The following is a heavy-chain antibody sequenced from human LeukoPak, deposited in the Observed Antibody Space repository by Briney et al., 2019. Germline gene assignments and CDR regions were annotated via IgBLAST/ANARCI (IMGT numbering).Heavy chain of an antibody. V-gene: IGHV4-59*01. Sequence: PSETLSLTCTVSGGSISSYYWSWIRQPPGKGLEWIGYIYYSGSTNYSPSLKSRVTISVDTSKNQFSLKLSSVTAADTAVYYCARVPGDYYFDYWGQGTLVTVSS. CDR2: IYYSGST. CDR3: ARVPGDYYFDY. CDR1: GGSISSYY. J-gene: IGHJ4*02. D-gene: IGHD7-27*01.